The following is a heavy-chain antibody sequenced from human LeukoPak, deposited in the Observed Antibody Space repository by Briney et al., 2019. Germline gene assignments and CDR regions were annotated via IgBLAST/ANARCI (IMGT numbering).Heavy chain of an antibody. J-gene: IGHJ4*02. CDR1: GFTFSSYS. V-gene: IGHV3-21*01. CDR2: ISSSSSYI. Sequence: GGSLRLSCAASGFTFSSYSMNWVRQAPGKGLEWVSSISSSSSYIYYADPVKGRFTISRDNAKNSLYLQMNSLRAEDTAVYYCARDRDDSSGYLGYWGQGTLVTVSS. CDR3: ARDRDDSSGYLGY. D-gene: IGHD3-22*01.